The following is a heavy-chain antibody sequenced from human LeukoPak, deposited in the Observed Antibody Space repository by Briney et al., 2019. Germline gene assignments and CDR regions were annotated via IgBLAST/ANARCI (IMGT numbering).Heavy chain of an antibody. V-gene: IGHV3-53*01. Sequence: PGGSLRLSCAASGFTVSRNYMNWVRQAPGKGLEWVSVLYSGGSTDYANSVKGRFTISRDNSKNTLYLQMDSLRAEDTAVYHCARANYQFDYWGQGTLVTVSS. J-gene: IGHJ4*02. CDR2: LYSGGST. D-gene: IGHD1-7*01. CDR3: ARANYQFDY. CDR1: GFTVSRNY.